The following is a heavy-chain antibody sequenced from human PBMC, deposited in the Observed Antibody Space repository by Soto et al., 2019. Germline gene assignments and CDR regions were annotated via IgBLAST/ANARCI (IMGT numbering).Heavy chain of an antibody. V-gene: IGHV1-18*01. CDR2: ISVYNGNT. CDR3: ARSYGDTGYFDL. D-gene: IGHD4-17*01. Sequence: QVQLVQSGAEVKKPGASVKVSCKASGYTFISYGITWVRQAPGQGLEYMGWISVYNGNTNYAQKFQGRVTMTTDTSTSTAYMELRSLRSDDTAVYYCARSYGDTGYFDLWGRGTLATVSS. J-gene: IGHJ2*01. CDR1: GYTFISYG.